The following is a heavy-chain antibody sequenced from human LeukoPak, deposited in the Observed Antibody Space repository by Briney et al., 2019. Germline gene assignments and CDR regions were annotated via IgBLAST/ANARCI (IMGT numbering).Heavy chain of an antibody. V-gene: IGHV6-1*01. CDR1: GXXVSSNSAA. Sequence: SLTCXISGXXVSSNSAAWNWIRQSPSRGLEWLGRTYYRSKWYNDYAVSVKSRITINPDTSKNQFSLQLNSVTPEDTAVYYCARDRGRQLQFDPWGQGTLVTVSS. CDR2: TYYRSKWYN. CDR3: ARDRGRQLQFDP. D-gene: IGHD5-18*01. J-gene: IGHJ5*02.